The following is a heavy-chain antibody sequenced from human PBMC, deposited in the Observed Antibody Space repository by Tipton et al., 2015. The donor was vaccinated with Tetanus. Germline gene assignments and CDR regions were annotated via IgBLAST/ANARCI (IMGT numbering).Heavy chain of an antibody. CDR1: GVSVTTYH. D-gene: IGHD1-1*01. CDR3: ARANNEFPKKGPFDS. J-gene: IGHJ4*02. Sequence: TLSLTCNVSGVSVTTYHWSWIRQPPGKGLEWIGYITDTGRTNYSPSLRNRLTISIDTSKTQFSLRLTSVTAADTAVYYCARANNEFPKKGPFDSWGQGSLVIVSS. V-gene: IGHV4-59*02. CDR2: ITDTGRT.